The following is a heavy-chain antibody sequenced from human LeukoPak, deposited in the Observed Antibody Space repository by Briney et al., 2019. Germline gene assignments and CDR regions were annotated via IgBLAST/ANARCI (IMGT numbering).Heavy chain of an antibody. CDR2: ISGSGGST. CDR3: AKDQLSGSGLYYFDY. Sequence: GGSLRLSCAASGFTFSSYAMSWVRQAPGKGLEWVSAISGSGGSTYYADSVKGRFTISRDNSKNTLYLQMNSLRAEDTAVYYCAKDQLSGSGLYYFDYWGQGTLVTVSS. J-gene: IGHJ4*02. CDR1: GFTFSSYA. D-gene: IGHD5-12*01. V-gene: IGHV3-23*01.